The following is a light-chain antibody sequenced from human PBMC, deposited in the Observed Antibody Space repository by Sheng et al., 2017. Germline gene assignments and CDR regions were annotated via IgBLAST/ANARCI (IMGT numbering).Light chain of an antibody. J-gene: IGKJ1*01. CDR1: QNIRIW. Sequence: IQMTQSPSTLSASVGDRVTITCRASQNIRIWLAWYQQKPGKAPKVLIYKASNLESGVPSRFSGGGSVTQFTLTISNLQPDDFATYYCQQYSDDWSFGQGTKVENK. CDR3: QQYSDDWS. CDR2: KAS. V-gene: IGKV1-5*03.